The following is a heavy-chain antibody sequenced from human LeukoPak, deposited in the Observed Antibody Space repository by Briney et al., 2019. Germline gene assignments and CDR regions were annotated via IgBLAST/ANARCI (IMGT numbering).Heavy chain of an antibody. D-gene: IGHD3-22*01. CDR3: ARDPYYYDSSGYYEEGFDY. J-gene: IGHJ4*02. CDR2: ISSSRNYI. CDR1: GFTFSSYS. V-gene: IGHV3-21*01. Sequence: PGGSLRLSCAASGFTFSSYSMNWVRQAPGKGLEWVSYISSSRNYIFYADSVKGRFTISRDNAKNSLYLQMNSLRAEDTAVYYCARDPYYYDSSGYYEEGFDYWGQGTLVTVSS.